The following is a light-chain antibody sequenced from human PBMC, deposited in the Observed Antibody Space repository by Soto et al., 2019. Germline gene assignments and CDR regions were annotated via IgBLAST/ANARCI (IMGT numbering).Light chain of an antibody. V-gene: IGKV3-20*01. Sequence: EIVLTQSPGTLSLSPAERATLSCRASQSVNNNYLAWFQQKPGQAPRLLIYGASSRATGIPDRFSGSGSGTAFTLTISRLEPEAFAVYYCQQYGTSPQTFGQGTKVEIK. CDR1: QSVNNNY. CDR3: QQYGTSPQT. CDR2: GAS. J-gene: IGKJ2*01.